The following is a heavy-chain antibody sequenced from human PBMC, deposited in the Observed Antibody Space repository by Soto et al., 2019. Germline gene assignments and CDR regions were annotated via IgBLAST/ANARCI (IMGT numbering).Heavy chain of an antibody. J-gene: IGHJ6*02. CDR3: SGGDYYHSSGYYFYYYTMDV. CDR2: VYYGGST. D-gene: IGHD3-22*01. Sequence: PSETLSLTCTVSGGSISSSSYYWGWIRQPPGKGLEWIGNVYYGGSTYYNTSLKSRVTISVETSKSQFSLKLSSVTAADTAVYFCSGGDYYHSSGYYFYYYTMDVWGQGTTVTVS. CDR1: GGSISSSSYY. V-gene: IGHV4-39*01.